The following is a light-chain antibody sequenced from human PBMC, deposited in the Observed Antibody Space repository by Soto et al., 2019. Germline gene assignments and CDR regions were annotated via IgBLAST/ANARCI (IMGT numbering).Light chain of an antibody. CDR3: QQYNNWVT. CDR2: GAS. Sequence: EIVMTQSPATLSVSPGERATLSCRASQSVKSDVAWYQQRPGQAPRLLIYGASTRATGIPARFSGSGSGTEFTLTSNSLQSEDFAIYYCQQYNNWVTFGGGAKVEIK. CDR1: QSVKSD. J-gene: IGKJ4*01. V-gene: IGKV3-15*01.